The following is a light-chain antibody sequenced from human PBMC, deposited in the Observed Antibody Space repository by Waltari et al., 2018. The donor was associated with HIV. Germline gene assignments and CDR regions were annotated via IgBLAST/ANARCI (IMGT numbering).Light chain of an antibody. J-gene: IGLJ3*02. CDR3: QTWATGIQV. V-gene: IGLV4-69*01. Sequence: QLVLTQSPSASASLGASVKPTCTLSSRHSSYALAWHQKQAEKGPRYLMKVNSDGSHNKGDGIPDRFSGSSSGAERYLTISSLQSEDEADYYCQTWATGIQVFGGGTKLTVL. CDR1: SRHSSYA. CDR2: VNSDGSH.